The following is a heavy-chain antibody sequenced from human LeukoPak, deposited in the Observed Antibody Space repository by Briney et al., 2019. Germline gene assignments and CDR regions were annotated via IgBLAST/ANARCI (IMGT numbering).Heavy chain of an antibody. J-gene: IGHJ4*02. CDR1: GFSLSTSGVG. Sequence: SGPTLVKPTQTLTLTCTFSGFSLSTSGVGVGWIRQPPGKALEWLALIYWDDDKRYSPSLKSRLTITKDTSKNQVVLTITNMDPVDTATYYCAHAKARIAARPRFFDYWGQGTLVTVSS. D-gene: IGHD6-6*01. V-gene: IGHV2-5*02. CDR2: IYWDDDK. CDR3: AHAKARIAARPRFFDY.